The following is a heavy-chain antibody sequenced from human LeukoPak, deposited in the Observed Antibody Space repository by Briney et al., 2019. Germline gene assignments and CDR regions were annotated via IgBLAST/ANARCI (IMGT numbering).Heavy chain of an antibody. Sequence: GGSLRLSCAASGFTFDDYGMSWVRQAPGKGLEWVSGINWNGGSTGYADSVKGRFTISRDNAKNSLYLQMNSLRAEDTALYYCARDRGCSGGSCYSNWFDPWSQGTLVTVSS. J-gene: IGHJ5*02. CDR3: ARDRGCSGGSCYSNWFDP. CDR1: GFTFDDYG. V-gene: IGHV3-20*04. D-gene: IGHD2-15*01. CDR2: INWNGGST.